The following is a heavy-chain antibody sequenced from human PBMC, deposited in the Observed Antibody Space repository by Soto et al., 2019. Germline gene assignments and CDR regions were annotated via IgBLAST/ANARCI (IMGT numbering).Heavy chain of an antibody. CDR1: GVTFSSFP. CDR2: IIPIFGTT. D-gene: IGHD6-19*01. J-gene: IGHJ4*02. Sequence: SVKVSCKASGVTFSSFPIAWVRQAPGQGLEWVGGIIPIFGTTKYAQNFRDRVTISADESTSTAYMELSSLRFEDTAMYYCAMIEYSSGSDYWGQGTLVTVSS. CDR3: AMIEYSSGSDY. V-gene: IGHV1-69*13.